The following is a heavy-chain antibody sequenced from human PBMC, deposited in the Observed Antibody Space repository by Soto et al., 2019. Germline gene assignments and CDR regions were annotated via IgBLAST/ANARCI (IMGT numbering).Heavy chain of an antibody. CDR2: MNPNSGNT. CDR1: GYTLTSYD. V-gene: IGHV1-8*01. D-gene: IGHD6-13*01. J-gene: IGHJ5*02. Sequence: ASVKVSCKASGYTLTSYDIYWVRQANGQGLEWMGWMNPNSGNTGYAQKFQGRVTMTRNTSISTAYMELSSLRSEDTAVYYCARERSAAGTGWFDPWGQGTLVTVSS. CDR3: ARERSAAGTGWFDP.